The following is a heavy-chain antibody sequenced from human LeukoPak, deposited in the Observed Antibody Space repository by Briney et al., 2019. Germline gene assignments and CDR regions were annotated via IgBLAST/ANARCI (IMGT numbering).Heavy chain of an antibody. D-gene: IGHD2-2*01. CDR1: GGSISSSSYY. CDR3: ARDRVPAGTFAQYNWFDP. Sequence: PSETLSLTCTVSGGSISSSSYYWGWIRQPPGKGLEWIGSIYYSGSTYYNPSLKSRVTISVDTSKNQFSLKLSSVTAADTAVYYCARDRVPAGTFAQYNWFDPWGQGTLVTVSS. V-gene: IGHV4-39*07. J-gene: IGHJ5*02. CDR2: IYYSGST.